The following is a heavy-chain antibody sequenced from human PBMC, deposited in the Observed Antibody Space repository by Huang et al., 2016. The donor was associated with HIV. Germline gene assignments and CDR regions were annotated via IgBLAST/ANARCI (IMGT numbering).Heavy chain of an antibody. CDR2: IYYSGGI. CDR1: NGSISSHY. Sequence: QLQLQESGPGLVKPSETLSLTCTVSNGSISSHYWSWIRQPPGKGLEWSGSIYYSGGINYNPSLKSRLIISVDTSKNQFSLKLSSGTAADTGVYFCARDRAGMVRGAISRTLDYWGQGILVTVSS. J-gene: IGHJ4*02. CDR3: ARDRAGMVRGAISRTLDY. D-gene: IGHD3-10*01. V-gene: IGHV4-59*11.